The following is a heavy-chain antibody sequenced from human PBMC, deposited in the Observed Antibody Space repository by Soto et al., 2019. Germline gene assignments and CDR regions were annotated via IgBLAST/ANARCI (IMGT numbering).Heavy chain of an antibody. CDR3: ARDGYYYGSGSYYNGLGMDV. Sequence: SATLSLTFTVHSPSISSISAYWVWSSKPPGKGLDWIGSIYYSGSTYYNPSLKSRVTISVDTSKNQFSLKLSSVTAADTAVYYCARDGYYYGSGSYYNGLGMDVWGQGTTVT. CDR1: SPSISSISAY. J-gene: IGHJ6*02. D-gene: IGHD3-10*01. CDR2: IYYSGST. V-gene: IGHV4-39*02.